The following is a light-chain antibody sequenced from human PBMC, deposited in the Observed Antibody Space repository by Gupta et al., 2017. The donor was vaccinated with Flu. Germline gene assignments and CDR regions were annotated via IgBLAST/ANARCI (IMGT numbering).Light chain of an antibody. CDR1: QSISSY. CDR2: AAS. J-gene: IGKJ4*01. CDR3: QQRDSTPG. V-gene: IGKV1-39*01. Sequence: DIQMTQSPSSLSASVGDRVTITCRASQSISSYLNWYQQKPGKAPKLLIYAASSLQSGVPSRFSGSGSGTDFTLTISSLQPEDFATYYCQQRDSTPGFGGGTKVEIK.